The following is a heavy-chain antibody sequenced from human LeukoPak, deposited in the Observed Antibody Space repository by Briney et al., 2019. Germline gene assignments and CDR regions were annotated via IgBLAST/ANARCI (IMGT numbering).Heavy chain of an antibody. CDR1: GFTFSSYG. J-gene: IGHJ4*02. D-gene: IGHD1-26*01. CDR3: AKRLGASSSPFDY. Sequence: GGSLRLSCAASGFTFSSYGMHWVRQAPGKGLEWVAVIWYDGSNKYYADSVKGRFTISRDNSKNTLYLQMNSLRAEDTAVYYCAKRLGASSSPFDYWGQGTLVTVSS. CDR2: IWYDGSNK. V-gene: IGHV3-33*06.